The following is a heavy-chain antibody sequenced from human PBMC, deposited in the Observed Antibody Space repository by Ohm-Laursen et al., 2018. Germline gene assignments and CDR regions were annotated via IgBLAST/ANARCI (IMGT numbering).Heavy chain of an antibody. CDR3: AKEEDSSGYYKDY. CDR2: ISGSGGST. D-gene: IGHD3-22*01. V-gene: IGHV3-23*01. CDR1: GFTFSSYA. J-gene: IGHJ4*02. Sequence: SLRLSCTASGFTFSSYAMSWVRQAPGKGLEWVSAISGSGGSTYYADSVKGRFTISRDNSKNTLYLQMNSLRAEDTAVYYCAKEEDSSGYYKDYWGQGTLVTVSS.